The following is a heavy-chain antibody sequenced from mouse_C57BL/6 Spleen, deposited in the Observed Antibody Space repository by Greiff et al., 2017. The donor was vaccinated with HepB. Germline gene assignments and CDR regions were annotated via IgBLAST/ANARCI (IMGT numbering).Heavy chain of an antibody. CDR3: ARSRGSSRDYFDY. D-gene: IGHD1-1*01. J-gene: IGHJ2*01. V-gene: IGHV1-52*01. CDR1: GYTFTSYW. Sequence: QVQLKQPGAELVRPGSSVKLSCKASGYTFTSYWMHWVKQRPIQGLEWIGNIDPSDSETHYNQKFKDKATLTVDKSSSTAYMQLSSLTSKDSAVYYCARSRGSSRDYFDYWGQGTTLTVSS. CDR2: IDPSDSET.